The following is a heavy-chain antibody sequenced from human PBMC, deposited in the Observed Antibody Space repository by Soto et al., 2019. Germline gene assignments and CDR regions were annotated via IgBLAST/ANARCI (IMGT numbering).Heavy chain of an antibody. D-gene: IGHD5-18*01. V-gene: IGHV3-48*01. Sequence: EVQLVESGGGLVQPGGSLRLSCAASGFTFSSYSLNWVRQAPGKGLEWVSYISTSSSTIYYADSVKGRFTISRDNAKNSPYLQMNSLRAEDTAVYYSTTEIGYIYGYHYWGQGTLVTVSS. CDR1: GFTFSSYS. CDR3: TTEIGYIYGYHY. CDR2: ISTSSSTI. J-gene: IGHJ4*02.